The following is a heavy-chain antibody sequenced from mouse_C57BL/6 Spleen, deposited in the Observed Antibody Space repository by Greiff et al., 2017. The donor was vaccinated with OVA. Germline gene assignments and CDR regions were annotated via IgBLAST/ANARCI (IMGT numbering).Heavy chain of an antibody. J-gene: IGHJ3*01. CDR2: ISDGGSYT. D-gene: IGHD2-3*01. CDR1: GFTFSSYA. V-gene: IGHV5-4*03. CDR3: ARGDDGYYEGNWFAY. Sequence: DVMLVESGGGLVKPGGSLKLSCAASGFTFSSYAMSWVRQTPEKRLEWVATISDGGSYTYYPDNVKGRFTIYRDNAKNNLYLQMSHLKSEDTAMYYCARGDDGYYEGNWFAYWGQGTLVTVSA.